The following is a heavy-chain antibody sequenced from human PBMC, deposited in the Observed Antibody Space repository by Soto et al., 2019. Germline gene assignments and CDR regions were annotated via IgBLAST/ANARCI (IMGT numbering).Heavy chain of an antibody. J-gene: IGHJ4*02. V-gene: IGHV4-59*01. Sequence: SETLSLTCTVSGGSITTYYWSWIRQPPGKGLEWIAYMYYSGSTNYNPSLKSRVTISVDTSKNQFSLKLSSVTAADTAVYYCARDYDSSGYYYQYWGQGTLVT. CDR3: ARDYDSSGYYYQY. D-gene: IGHD3-22*01. CDR1: GGSITTYY. CDR2: MYYSGST.